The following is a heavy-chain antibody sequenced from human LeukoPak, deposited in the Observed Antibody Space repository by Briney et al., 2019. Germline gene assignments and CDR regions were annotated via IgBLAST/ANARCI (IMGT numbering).Heavy chain of an antibody. CDR1: GGSISSDNYY. CDR3: ARVQRRYDSSGYYYDHYYYYYMDF. V-gene: IGHV4-61*02. D-gene: IGHD3-22*01. J-gene: IGHJ6*03. Sequence: SETLSLTCTVSGGSISSDNYYWSWIRQPAGKGLEWIERIYTSGSTKYNPSLKSRFTMTVDRSKNQFSLKLSSVTAADTAVYYCARVQRRYDSSGYYYDHYYYYYMDFWGKGATVTVSS. CDR2: IYTSGST.